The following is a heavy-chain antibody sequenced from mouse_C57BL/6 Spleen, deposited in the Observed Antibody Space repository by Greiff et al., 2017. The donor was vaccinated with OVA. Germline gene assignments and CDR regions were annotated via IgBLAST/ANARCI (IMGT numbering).Heavy chain of an antibody. CDR3: ARYYYGSSFYYAMDY. V-gene: IGHV1-59*01. J-gene: IGHJ4*01. CDR2: IDPSDSYT. D-gene: IGHD1-1*01. Sequence: QVQLQHPGAELVRPGTSVKLSCKASGYTFTSYWMHWVKQRPGQGLEWIGVIDPSDSYTNYNQKFKGKATLTVDTSSSTAYMQLSSLTSEDSAVYYCARYYYGSSFYYAMDYWGQGTSVTVSS. CDR1: GYTFTSYW.